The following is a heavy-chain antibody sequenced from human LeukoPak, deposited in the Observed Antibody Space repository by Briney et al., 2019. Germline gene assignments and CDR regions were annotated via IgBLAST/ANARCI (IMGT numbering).Heavy chain of an antibody. Sequence: SETLSLTCTVSGGSISSSSYYWGWIRQPPGKGLEWIGSIYYSGSTYYNPSLKSRVTISVDTSKNQFSLKLSSVTAADTAVYYCARPYTSGYRGALDIWGQGTMVTVSS. V-gene: IGHV4-39*07. CDR2: IYYSGST. CDR3: ARPYTSGYRGALDI. D-gene: IGHD6-19*01. CDR1: GGSISSSSYY. J-gene: IGHJ3*02.